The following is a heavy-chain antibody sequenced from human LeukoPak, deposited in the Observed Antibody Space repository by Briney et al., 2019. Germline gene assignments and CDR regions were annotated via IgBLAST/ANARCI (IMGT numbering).Heavy chain of an antibody. V-gene: IGHV3-74*01. CDR1: GFTFSGYW. Sequence: GGSLRLSCAASGFTFSGYWMHWVRQAPGKGLVWVSRINSDGSSTSYADSVKGRFTISRDNAKNTLYLQMNSLGAEDTAVYYCATTYYYDSSGYAGYWGQGTLVTVSS. CDR3: ATTYYYDSSGYAGY. J-gene: IGHJ4*02. CDR2: INSDGSST. D-gene: IGHD3-22*01.